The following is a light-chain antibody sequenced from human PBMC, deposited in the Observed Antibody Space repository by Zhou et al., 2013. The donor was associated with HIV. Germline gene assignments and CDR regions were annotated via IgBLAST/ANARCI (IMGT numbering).Light chain of an antibody. Sequence: AVRIAQSPPSLSASVGDRVTITCRASQGIANDLAWFQQQPGRAPKMLIYGGSTLQSGVPSRFSGTGSGRDFALTITGLEPEDFAVYYCLQDFSYPWAFGQGTRVEVK. CDR2: GGS. V-gene: IGKV1-6*01. J-gene: IGKJ1*01. CDR3: LQDFSYPWA. CDR1: QGIAND.